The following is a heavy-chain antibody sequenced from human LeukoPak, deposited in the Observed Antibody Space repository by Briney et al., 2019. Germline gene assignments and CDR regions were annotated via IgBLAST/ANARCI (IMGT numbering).Heavy chain of an antibody. CDR3: ARLRSSSWYIDY. CDR1: GGSFSGYY. CDR2: IYYSGIT. Sequence: SETLSLTCAVYGGSFSGYYWAWIRQPPGKGLEWIGSIYYSGITYYNPSLKSRVTISVDTSKNQFSLKLSSVTAADTAVYYCARLRSSSWYIDYWGQETLVTVSS. J-gene: IGHJ4*02. V-gene: IGHV4-39*01. D-gene: IGHD6-13*01.